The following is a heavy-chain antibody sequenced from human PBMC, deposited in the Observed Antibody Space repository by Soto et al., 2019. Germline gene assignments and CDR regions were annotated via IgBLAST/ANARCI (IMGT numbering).Heavy chain of an antibody. D-gene: IGHD6-13*01. J-gene: IGHJ2*01. CDR3: GRDRADFSSTYYHYFSV. CDR2: IYSTGTT. V-gene: IGHV4-4*07. CDR1: GTSVRHFY. Sequence: SETLSLTCKVSGTSVRHFYWSWIRQSAGKGLEWIGRIYSTGTTNFNPSLKSRLTRSMDMSKNQVSLNLTSVTAADTAVYYCGRDRADFSSTYYHYFSVWGRGTLVTVSS.